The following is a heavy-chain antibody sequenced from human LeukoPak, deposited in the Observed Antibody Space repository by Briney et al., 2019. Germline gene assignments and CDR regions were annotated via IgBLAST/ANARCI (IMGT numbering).Heavy chain of an antibody. CDR3: ATGQSYYDTPDY. D-gene: IGHD3-22*01. Sequence: ASVKVSCKVSGYTLTELSMHWVRQAPGKGLEWMGGSDPEDGETIYAQKFQGRVTMTEDTSTDTAYMELSSLRSEDTAVYYCATGQSYYDTPDYWGQGTLVTVSS. CDR2: SDPEDGET. V-gene: IGHV1-24*01. CDR1: GYTLTELS. J-gene: IGHJ4*02.